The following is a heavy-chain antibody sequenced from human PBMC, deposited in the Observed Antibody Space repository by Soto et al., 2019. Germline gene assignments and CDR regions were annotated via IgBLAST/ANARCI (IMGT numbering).Heavy chain of an antibody. D-gene: IGHD2-15*01. J-gene: IGHJ3*02. V-gene: IGHV3-23*01. Sequence: EVQVLESGGGLVQPGGSLRLSCEGSGFTVSSHAMTWIRQAPGKGPEWVSTITADGGTYYADSVKGRFAMSRDTSERPLYLQMNSLGAADTAAYYCAPHVSCSGGSCQYDAFAIRGQGTMVTVSS. CDR3: APHVSCSGGSCQYDAFAI. CDR1: GFTVSSHA. CDR2: ITADGGT.